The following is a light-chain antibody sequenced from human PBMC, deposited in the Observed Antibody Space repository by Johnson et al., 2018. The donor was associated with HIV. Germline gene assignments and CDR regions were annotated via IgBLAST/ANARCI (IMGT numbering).Light chain of an antibody. CDR2: ENN. CDR1: SSNIGNQY. Sequence: QSVLTQPPSVSAAAGQRVTISCSGSSSNIGNQYVSWYQQLPGTVPKLLMYENNKRPSGIPDRFSGSRSGTSATLGITGLQPGDEADYYCATWDTSLSGHQYVFGTGTNVTIL. J-gene: IGLJ1*01. V-gene: IGLV1-51*02. CDR3: ATWDTSLSGHQYV.